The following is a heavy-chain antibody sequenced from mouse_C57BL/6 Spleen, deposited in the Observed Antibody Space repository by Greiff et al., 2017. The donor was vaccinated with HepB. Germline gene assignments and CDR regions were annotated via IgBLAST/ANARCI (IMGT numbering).Heavy chain of an antibody. D-gene: IGHD4-1*01. CDR2: ISYDGSN. Sequence: ESGPGLVKPSQSLSLTCSVTGYSITSGYYWNWIRQFPGNKLEWMGYISYDGSNNYNPSLKNRISITRDTSKNQFFLKLNSVTTEDTATYYCARSNWDRGDYFDYWGQGTTLTVSS. J-gene: IGHJ2*01. CDR3: ARSNWDRGDYFDY. V-gene: IGHV3-6*01. CDR1: GYSITSGYY.